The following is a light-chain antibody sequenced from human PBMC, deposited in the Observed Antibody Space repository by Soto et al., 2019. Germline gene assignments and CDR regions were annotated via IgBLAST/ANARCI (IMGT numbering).Light chain of an antibody. CDR1: QSVSSN. J-gene: IGKJ1*01. CDR2: GAY. V-gene: IGKV3-20*01. Sequence: EIVLTQSPATLSLSPGERATLSCRASQSVSSNLAWYQQKPGQAPRLLIHGAYSRASGIPDRFSGGGSGTDFTLTIRRLEPEDFAVYYCQQYGSSPWTFGLGTNVDIK. CDR3: QQYGSSPWT.